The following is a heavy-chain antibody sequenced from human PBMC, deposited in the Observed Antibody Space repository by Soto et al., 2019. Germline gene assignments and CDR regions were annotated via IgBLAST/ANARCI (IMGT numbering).Heavy chain of an antibody. Sequence: EVQLLESGGGLVQPGGSLRLSCAASGFTFSSYAMSWVRQAPGKGLEWVSAISGSGGSTYYADSVKGRFTISRDNSKNTLYLQMNSLRAEDTAVYYCAKVEDYVWGSYRLPDCWGQGTLVTVSS. V-gene: IGHV3-23*01. CDR2: ISGSGGST. D-gene: IGHD3-16*02. J-gene: IGHJ4*02. CDR3: AKVEDYVWGSYRLPDC. CDR1: GFTFSSYA.